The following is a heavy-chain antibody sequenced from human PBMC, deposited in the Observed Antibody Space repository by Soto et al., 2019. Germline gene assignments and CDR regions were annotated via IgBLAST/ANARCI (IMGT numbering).Heavy chain of an antibody. CDR2: ISGSGGST. CDR3: AKDFSLLGIGRDDAFDI. V-gene: IGHV3-23*01. CDR1: GFTFSSYA. Sequence: EVQLLESGGGLVQPGGSLRLSCAASGFTFSSYAMSWVRQAPGKGLEWVSAISGSGGSTYYADSVKGRFTISRDNSKNTLYLQMNSLRAEDTAVYYCAKDFSLLGIGRDDAFDIWGQGTMVTVSS. D-gene: IGHD7-27*01. J-gene: IGHJ3*02.